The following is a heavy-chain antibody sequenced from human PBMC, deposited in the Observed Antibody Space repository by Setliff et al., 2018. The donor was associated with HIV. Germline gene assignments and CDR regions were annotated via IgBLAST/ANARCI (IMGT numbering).Heavy chain of an antibody. CDR3: ALIRLGAVAGFDY. D-gene: IGHD6-19*01. CDR1: GYTFTSYA. Sequence: AASVKVSCKASGYTFTSYAIHWVRQAPGQRLEWMGWINAGNGNTKYSQKFQGRVTFTGDTSASTAYMELSSLRSQDTAVYYCALIRLGAVAGFDYWGQGTLVTVSS. J-gene: IGHJ4*02. V-gene: IGHV1-3*01. CDR2: INAGNGNT.